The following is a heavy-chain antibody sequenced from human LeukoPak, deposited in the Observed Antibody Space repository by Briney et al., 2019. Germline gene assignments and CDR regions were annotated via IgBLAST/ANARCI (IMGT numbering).Heavy chain of an antibody. D-gene: IGHD6-19*01. CDR2: ISSSSSYI. J-gene: IGHJ4*02. CDR1: GFTFSSYS. Sequence: PGGSLRLSCAASGFTFSSYSMNWVRQAPGRGLEWVSSISSSSSYIYYADSVKGRFTISRDNAKNSLYLQMNSLRAEDTAVYYCARDVDSSGWLVAPQRRFDYWGQGTLVTVSS. V-gene: IGHV3-21*01. CDR3: ARDVDSSGWLVAPQRRFDY.